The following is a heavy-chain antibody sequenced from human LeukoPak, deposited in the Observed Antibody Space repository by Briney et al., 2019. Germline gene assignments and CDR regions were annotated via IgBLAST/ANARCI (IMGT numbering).Heavy chain of an antibody. CDR2: IIPILGIA. V-gene: IGHV1-69*04. D-gene: IGHD3-22*01. CDR1: GYTFTSYG. Sequence: GASVKVSCKASGYTFTSYGISWVRQAPGQGLEWMGRIIPILGIANYAQKFQGRVTITADKSTSTAYMELSSLRSEDTAVYYCASQYSGATYYYDIMYYGMDVWGQGTTVTVSS. CDR3: ASQYSGATYYYDIMYYGMDV. J-gene: IGHJ6*02.